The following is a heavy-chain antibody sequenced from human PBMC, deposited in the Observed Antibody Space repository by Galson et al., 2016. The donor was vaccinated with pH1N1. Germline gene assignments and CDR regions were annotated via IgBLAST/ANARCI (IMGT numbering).Heavy chain of an antibody. Sequence: LSLTCSVYSGSSCGCYCSCVLQHPGKGLQWMMEITSTRNINYNHALRSRATLSLATSKYRFYLSLTSVTAADTAIYYCASVHECDSGGPWFFDLWGRGTLVTVSS. CDR3: ASVHECDSGGPWFFDL. CDR2: ITSTRNI. V-gene: IGHV4-34*01. CDR1: SGSSCGCY. J-gene: IGHJ2*01. D-gene: IGHD3-10*01.